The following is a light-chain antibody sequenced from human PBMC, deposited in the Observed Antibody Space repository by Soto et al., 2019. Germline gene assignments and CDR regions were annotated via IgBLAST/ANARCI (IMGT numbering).Light chain of an antibody. CDR1: SSDVGSYNL. J-gene: IGLJ1*01. CDR3: CSHAGSSTYV. Sequence: QSVLAQPASVSGSPGQSITISCTGTSSDVGSYNLVSWYQQHPGKAPKLMIYEGSKRPSGVSNRFSGSKSGNTASLTISGLQAEDEAHYYCCSHAGSSTYVFGHGTKVTV. CDR2: EGS. V-gene: IGLV2-23*01.